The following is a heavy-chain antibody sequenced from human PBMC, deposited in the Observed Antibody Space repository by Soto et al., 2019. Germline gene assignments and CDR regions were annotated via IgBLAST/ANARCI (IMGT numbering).Heavy chain of an antibody. V-gene: IGHV1-2*04. CDR3: ARESGGVAGNRDP. J-gene: IGHJ5*02. CDR2: LNPHTGVT. D-gene: IGHD6-19*01. Sequence: GASVKVSCKTSGYTFTGYYIHWVRQAPGQGLEWIGWLNPHTGVTNYAQNFQGWVTMTRDTSISTVYMEMTRLKSDDTAVYYCARESGGVAGNRDPWGQVTLVTVSS. CDR1: GYTFTGYY.